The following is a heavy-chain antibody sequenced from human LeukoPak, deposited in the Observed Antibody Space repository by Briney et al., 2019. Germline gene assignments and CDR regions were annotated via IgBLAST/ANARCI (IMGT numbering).Heavy chain of an antibody. Sequence: GGSLRLSCAASGFPFSSYSMTWVRQAPGKGLEWVANINQDGSEKYYVDSVKGRFTISRDNAKNSLYLQMNSLRAEDTAVYYCARAPYYSRVEYYFDYWGQGTLVTVSS. CDR3: ARAPYYSRVEYYFDY. D-gene: IGHD3-22*01. J-gene: IGHJ4*02. CDR2: INQDGSEK. CDR1: GFPFSSYS. V-gene: IGHV3-7*03.